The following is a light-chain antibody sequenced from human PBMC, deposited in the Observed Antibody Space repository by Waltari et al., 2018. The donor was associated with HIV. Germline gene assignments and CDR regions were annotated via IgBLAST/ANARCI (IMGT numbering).Light chain of an antibody. CDR3: ACGDRSGDYIL. V-gene: IGLV3-19*01. CDR2: GKN. CDR1: SLRHYS. J-gene: IGLJ2*01. Sequence: SSELTHYPAVSVALGHTVKIACLGDSLRHYSVRWYRLRPGQPPPLLVYGKNSRPSGIPDRFSASSSGNRAFLTITGARAEDEADYYCACGDRSGDYILFGGGTSLTGL.